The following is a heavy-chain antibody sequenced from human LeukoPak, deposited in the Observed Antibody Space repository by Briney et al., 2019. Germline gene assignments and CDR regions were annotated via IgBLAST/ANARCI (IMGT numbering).Heavy chain of an antibody. CDR2: FIPIFDSA. J-gene: IGHJ4*02. V-gene: IGHV1-69*13. CDR1: GGTFSSYA. CDR3: AREGSSSWYDLYYFDY. Sequence: SVKVSCKASGGTFSSYAISWVRQAPGQGLEWMGGFIPIFDSANYAQKFQGRVTITADESTSTAYMELSSLRSEDTAVYYCAREGSSSWYDLYYFDYWGQGTLVTVSS. D-gene: IGHD6-13*01.